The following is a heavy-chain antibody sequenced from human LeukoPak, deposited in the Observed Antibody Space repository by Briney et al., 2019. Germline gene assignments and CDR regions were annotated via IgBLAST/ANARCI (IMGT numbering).Heavy chain of an antibody. J-gene: IGHJ4*02. Sequence: GGSLRLSCATSGFTFSNYGMHWVRQAPGKGLEWVALIWYDGTNQYYADSVKGRFTISRDNSNNTLYLQMNSLRVEDTAVYYCARREGRWNYDSSGYLDNWGQGTLVTVSS. V-gene: IGHV3-33*01. CDR3: ARREGRWNYDSSGYLDN. CDR1: GFTFSNYG. D-gene: IGHD3-22*01. CDR2: IWYDGTNQ.